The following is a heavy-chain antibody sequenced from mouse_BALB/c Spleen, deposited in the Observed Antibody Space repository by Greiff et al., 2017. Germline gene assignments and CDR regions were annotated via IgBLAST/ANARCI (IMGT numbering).Heavy chain of an antibody. Sequence: VQLKESGAELVKPGASVKLSCTASGFNIKDTYMHWVKQRPEQGLEWIGRIDPANGNTKYDPKFQGKATITADTSSNTAYLQLSSLTSEDTAVYYCARESTMITTWYFDVWGAGTTVTVSS. CDR2: IDPANGNT. D-gene: IGHD2-4*01. CDR3: ARESTMITTWYFDV. CDR1: GFNIKDTY. J-gene: IGHJ1*01. V-gene: IGHV14-3*02.